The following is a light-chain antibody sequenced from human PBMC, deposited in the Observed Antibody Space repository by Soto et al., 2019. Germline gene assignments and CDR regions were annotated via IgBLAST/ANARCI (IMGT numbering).Light chain of an antibody. CDR1: QSISNL. CDR2: KAS. CDR3: HQYYSYPWM. J-gene: IGKJ1*01. Sequence: DNQMTQSPSTLSASVGDRATITCRASQSISNLLAWYQQKPGEAPYLLIYKASSLQSGGPSRFSGSASGTEFSLTISSLQPDDFARYYCHQYYSYPWMFGQGTKVEIK. V-gene: IGKV1-5*03.